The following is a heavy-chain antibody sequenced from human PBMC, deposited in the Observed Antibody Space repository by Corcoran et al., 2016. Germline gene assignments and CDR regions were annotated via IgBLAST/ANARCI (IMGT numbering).Heavy chain of an antibody. CDR1: GGSLSGYY. CDR2: INQSGNT. V-gene: IGHV4-34*01. Sequence: QVQLQQWGAGLLKPSETLSLTCGVYGGSLSGYYWSWIRQPPGKGLEWIGEINQSGNTDYISSLKSRVTISLDTSKNQFSLKLTSVTAAATAVYCCARNIGQLEPSRMTPRQQHKRALKTYDTGVWGQGTTVTVSS. CDR3: ARNIGQLEPSRMTPRQQHKRALKTYDTGV. J-gene: IGHJ6*03. D-gene: IGHD6-6*01.